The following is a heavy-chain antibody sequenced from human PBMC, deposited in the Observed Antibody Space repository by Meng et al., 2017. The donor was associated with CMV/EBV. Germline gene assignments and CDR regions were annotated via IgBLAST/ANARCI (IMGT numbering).Heavy chain of an antibody. CDR1: GYTFTSYG. D-gene: IGHD6-19*01. CDR3: ARGGGYSSGWHEPRV. Sequence: SGYTFTSYGISWVRQAPEQGLEWMGWISAYNGNTNYAQKLQGRVTMTTDTSTSTAYMELRSLRSDDTAVYYCARGGGYSSGWHEPRVWGQGTLVTVSS. J-gene: IGHJ4*02. V-gene: IGHV1-18*01. CDR2: ISAYNGNT.